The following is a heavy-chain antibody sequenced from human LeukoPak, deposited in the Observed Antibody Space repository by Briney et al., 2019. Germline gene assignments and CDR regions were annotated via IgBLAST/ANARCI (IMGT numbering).Heavy chain of an antibody. CDR3: ARDGTRRGLGELSLRNWFDP. CDR1: GYTFTSYY. J-gene: IGHJ5*02. CDR2: INPSGGST. V-gene: IGHV1-46*01. D-gene: IGHD3-16*02. Sequence: GASVKVSCKASGYTFTSYYMHWVRQAPGQGLEWMGIINPSGGSTSYAQKFQGRVTMTRDTSTSTVYMELSSLRSEDTAVYYCARDGTRRGLGELSLRNWFDPWGQGTLVTVSS.